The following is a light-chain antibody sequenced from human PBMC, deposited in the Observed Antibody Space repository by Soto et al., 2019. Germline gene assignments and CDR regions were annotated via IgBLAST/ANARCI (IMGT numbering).Light chain of an antibody. Sequence: QSALTQPPSASGSPGQSVTISCTGTSSDVRNYDFISWYQQYPGKAPKLLIYEVTKRPSGVPDRFSGSQSANVASLTVSGLQAEDEAEYYCSAYGDCNNVLFGGGTKLTVL. V-gene: IGLV2-8*01. CDR3: SAYGDCNNVL. CDR1: SSDVRNYDF. CDR2: EVT. J-gene: IGLJ3*02.